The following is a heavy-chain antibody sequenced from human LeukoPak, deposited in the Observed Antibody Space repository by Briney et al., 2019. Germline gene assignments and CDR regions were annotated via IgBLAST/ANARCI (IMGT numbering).Heavy chain of an antibody. Sequence: AAVKVSCKASGYTFTSYAMHWVRQAPGQRLEWMGWINAGNGNTKYSQKFQGRVTITRDTSASTAYMELSSLRSEDTAVYYCAGGPPTTVVTFFDYWGQGTLVTVSS. CDR2: INAGNGNT. CDR1: GYTFTSYA. D-gene: IGHD4-23*01. CDR3: AGGPPTTVVTFFDY. V-gene: IGHV1-3*01. J-gene: IGHJ4*02.